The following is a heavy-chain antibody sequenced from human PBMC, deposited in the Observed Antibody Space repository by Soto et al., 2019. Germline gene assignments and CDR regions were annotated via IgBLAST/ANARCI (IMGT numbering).Heavy chain of an antibody. D-gene: IGHD6-13*01. CDR2: IEGSGTIT. J-gene: IGHJ5*02. V-gene: IGHV3-23*01. CDR3: ARSSSSWLGGNWFDP. CDR1: GFMFSTTD. Sequence: GGSLRLSCAASGFMFSTTDMSWVRQAPGKGLEWVTTIEGSGTITYYADSVRGRFTISRDNSKNTVYLQMDSLTADDTAVYYCARSSSSWLGGNWFDPWGQGTLVTVSS.